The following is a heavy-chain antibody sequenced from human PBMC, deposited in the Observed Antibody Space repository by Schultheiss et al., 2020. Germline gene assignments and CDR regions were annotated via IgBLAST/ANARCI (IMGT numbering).Heavy chain of an antibody. J-gene: IGHJ4*02. CDR3: ARVVSTGSSNDY. CDR2: INHSGST. V-gene: IGHV4-34*01. Sequence: SETLSLTCAVYGGSFSGYYWSWIRQPPGKGLEWIGEINHSGSTNYNPSLKSRVTISVDTSKNQFSLKVSSVTAADTAVYFCARVVSTGSSNDYWGQGTLGTVSS. D-gene: IGHD5/OR15-5a*01. CDR1: GGSFSGYY.